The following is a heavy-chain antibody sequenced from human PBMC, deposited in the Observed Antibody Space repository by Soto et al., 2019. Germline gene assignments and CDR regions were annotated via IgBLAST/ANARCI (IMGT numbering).Heavy chain of an antibody. CDR2: INAGNGNT. J-gene: IGHJ3*02. CDR3: ARDHRYCSSTSCSDAFDI. V-gene: IGHV1-3*01. Sequence: QVQLVQSGAEVKKPGASVKVSCKASGYTFTSYAMHWVRQAPGQRLEWMGWINAGNGNTKYSQKLQGRVTITRDTSASTAYMELSSLRSEDTAVYYCARDHRYCSSTSCSDAFDIWGQGTMVTVSS. D-gene: IGHD2-2*01. CDR1: GYTFTSYA.